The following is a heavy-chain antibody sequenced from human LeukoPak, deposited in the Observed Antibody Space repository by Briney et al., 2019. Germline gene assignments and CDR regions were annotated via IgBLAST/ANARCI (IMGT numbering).Heavy chain of an antibody. D-gene: IGHD2-2*01. J-gene: IGHJ4*02. CDR2: ISTYNGNT. V-gene: IGHV1-18*04. CDR1: GYTFTNYG. CDR3: AREGQLLLDF. Sequence: GASVKVSCRASGYTFTNYGVSWVRQAPGQRLEWMGWISTYNGNTNYAQKLKGRVTMTTDTPTRTAYMELRSLRSDDTAVYYCAREGQLLLDFWGQGTLVTVSA.